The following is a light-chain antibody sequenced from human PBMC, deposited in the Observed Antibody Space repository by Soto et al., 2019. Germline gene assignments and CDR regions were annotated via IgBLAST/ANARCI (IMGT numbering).Light chain of an antibody. CDR3: SSFTSTNTVV. CDR1: SSDVGGYNY. V-gene: IGLV2-14*01. Sequence: QSALTQPASVSGSPGQSITISCTGTSSDVGGYNYVSWYPQHPGKAPKLMIYNVSNRPSGVSNRFSGSKSGNTASLTISGLQAEDDGHYYCSSFTSTNTVVFGGGTQLTVL. J-gene: IGLJ2*01. CDR2: NVS.